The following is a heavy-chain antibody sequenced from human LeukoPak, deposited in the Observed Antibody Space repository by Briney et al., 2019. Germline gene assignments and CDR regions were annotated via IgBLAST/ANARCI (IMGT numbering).Heavy chain of an antibody. CDR3: ARGMSGYTEDPFDI. CDR2: ISAYNGNT. Sequence: ASVKVSCKASGYTFTSYSINWVRQALGQGLEWMAWISAYNGNTNYAQKFHGRVTLTRDTSTSTAYMELRSLRSDDTAVYFCARGMSGYTEDPFDIWGQGTVVTVSS. J-gene: IGHJ3*02. V-gene: IGHV1-18*01. CDR1: GYTFTSYS. D-gene: IGHD2-2*02.